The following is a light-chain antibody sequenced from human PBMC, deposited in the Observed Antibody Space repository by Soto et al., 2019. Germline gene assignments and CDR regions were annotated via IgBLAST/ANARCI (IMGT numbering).Light chain of an antibody. CDR2: VNSDGSH. CDR1: SGHSSYA. V-gene: IGLV4-69*01. Sequence: QPVLTQSPSASASLGASVKLTCTLSSGHSSYAIAWHQQQPEKGPRYLMKVNSDGSHSKGDGIPDRFSGSSSGAERYLTISSLQSEDEADYYCQTWGTGILVFGGGTKLTVL. J-gene: IGLJ2*01. CDR3: QTWGTGILV.